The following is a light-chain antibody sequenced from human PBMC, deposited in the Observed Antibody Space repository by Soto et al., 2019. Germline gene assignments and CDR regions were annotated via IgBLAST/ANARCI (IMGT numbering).Light chain of an antibody. V-gene: IGLV1-51*01. J-gene: IGLJ2*01. CDR3: GTWDSSLNVVL. CDR2: DDD. CDR1: NSNIGNNF. Sequence: SVLTQPPSMSAAPGQKATIPCFGGNSNIGNNFVSWYQQLPGTAPKLLIYDDDKRPSGIPDRFSGSKSGTSAALGITGLQTGDEADYYCGTWDSSLNVVLFGGGTKVTVL.